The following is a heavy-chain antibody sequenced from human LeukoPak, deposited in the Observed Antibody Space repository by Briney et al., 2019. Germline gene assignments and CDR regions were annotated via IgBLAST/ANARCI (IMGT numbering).Heavy chain of an antibody. CDR2: INHSGST. J-gene: IGHJ4*02. CDR1: GFTFTTYW. D-gene: IGHD4-17*01. CDR3: ARGTMTTVTYYFDY. Sequence: GSLRLSCAASGFTFTTYWIHWIRQPPGKGLEWIGEINHSGSTNYNPSLKSRVTISVDTSKNQFSLKLSSVTAADTAVYYCARGTMTTVTYYFDYWGQGTLVTVSS. V-gene: IGHV4-34*01.